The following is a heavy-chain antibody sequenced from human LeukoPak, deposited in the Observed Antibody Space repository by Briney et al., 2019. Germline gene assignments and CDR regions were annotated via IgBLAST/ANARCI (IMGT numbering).Heavy chain of an antibody. V-gene: IGHV3-66*02. CDR1: GFTVSSNY. Sequence: GGSLGLSCAASGFTVSSNYMSWVRQAPGKGLEWVSVIYSGGSTYYADSVKGRFTISRDNSKNTLYLQMNSLRAEDTAVYYCARVGDTAMVVDAFDIWGQGTMVTVSS. CDR3: ARVGDTAMVVDAFDI. CDR2: IYSGGST. D-gene: IGHD5-18*01. J-gene: IGHJ3*02.